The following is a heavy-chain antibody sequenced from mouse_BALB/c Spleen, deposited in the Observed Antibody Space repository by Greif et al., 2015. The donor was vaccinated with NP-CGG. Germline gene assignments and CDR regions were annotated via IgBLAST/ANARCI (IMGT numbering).Heavy chain of an antibody. D-gene: IGHD3-1*01. Sequence: VKVVESGAELAKPGASVKMSCKASGYTFTSYWMRWVKQRPGQGLEWIGYINPSTGYTEYNQKFKDKATLTADKSSSAAYMQLSSLTSEDSAVYYCARSSGYDDYWGQGTTLTVSS. CDR3: ARSSGYDDY. CDR2: INPSTGYT. CDR1: GYTFTSYW. V-gene: IGHV1-7*01. J-gene: IGHJ2*01.